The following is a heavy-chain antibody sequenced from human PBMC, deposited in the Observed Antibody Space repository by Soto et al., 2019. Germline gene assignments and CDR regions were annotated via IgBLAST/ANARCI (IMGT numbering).Heavy chain of an antibody. Sequence: QVQLVESGGGLVKPGGSLRLSCTASGFTFSAYYMSWIRQAPGKGLEWVSDISVGGYTTDYAESVRGRFTISRDNAKSVMYLKMNSLIAEDTAVYYGGRGVQWTAKPWGQGTLVTVSS. CDR3: GRGVQWTAKP. CDR1: GFTFSAYY. J-gene: IGHJ1*01. D-gene: IGHD2-21*02. V-gene: IGHV3-11*01. CDR2: ISVGGYTT.